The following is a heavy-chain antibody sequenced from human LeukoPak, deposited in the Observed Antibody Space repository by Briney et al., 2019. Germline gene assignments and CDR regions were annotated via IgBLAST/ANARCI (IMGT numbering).Heavy chain of an antibody. V-gene: IGHV3-33*05. Sequence: PGGSLRLSCAASGFPFSSFGMHWVRQAPGKGLEWVAVFSYNGINRDYAASVNGRFTISRDSSKNTLSLQMNSPRAEDTAIYYCARGLYTNGWYYYDYWGQGTLVTVSS. CDR1: GFPFSSFG. CDR2: FSYNGINR. CDR3: ARGLYTNGWYYYDY. D-gene: IGHD6-19*01. J-gene: IGHJ4*02.